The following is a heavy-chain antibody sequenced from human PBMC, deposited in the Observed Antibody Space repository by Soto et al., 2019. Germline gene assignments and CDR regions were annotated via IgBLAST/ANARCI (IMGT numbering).Heavy chain of an antibody. J-gene: IGHJ4*02. CDR2: ISYDGSNK. Sequence: GGSLRLSCAASGFTFSSYGMHWVRQAPGKGLEWVAVISYDGSNKYYADSVKGRFTISRDNSKNTLYLQMNSLRAEDTAVYYCAKDGNPGIAASPSDYWGQGTLVTVS. CDR3: AKDGNPGIAASPSDY. D-gene: IGHD6-13*01. V-gene: IGHV3-30*18. CDR1: GFTFSSYG.